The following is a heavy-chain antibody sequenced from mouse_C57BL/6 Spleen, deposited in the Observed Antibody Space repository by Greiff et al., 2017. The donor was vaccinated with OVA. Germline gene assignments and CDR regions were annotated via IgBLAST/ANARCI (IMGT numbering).Heavy chain of an antibody. CDR3: TRTAQASWFAY. V-gene: IGHV1-15*01. J-gene: IGHJ3*01. Sequence: VQLQESGAELVRPGASVTLSCKASGYTLTDYEMHWVKQTPVHGLEWIGAIDPETGGTAYNQKFKGKAILTADKSSSTAYMELRSLTSEDSAVYYCTRTAQASWFAYWGQGTLVTVSA. D-gene: IGHD3-2*02. CDR1: GYTLTDYE. CDR2: IDPETGGT.